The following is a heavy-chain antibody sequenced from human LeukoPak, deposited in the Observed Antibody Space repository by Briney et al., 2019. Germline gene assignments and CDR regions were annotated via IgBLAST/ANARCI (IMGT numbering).Heavy chain of an antibody. Sequence: ASVKVSCKASDYTFTSYGISWVRQAPGQGLEWMGWISAYNGNANYAQKLQGRVTMTTDTSTSTAYMELRSLRSDDTAVYYCARNYYDSSGPVTYDYWGQGTLVTVSS. CDR3: ARNYYDSSGPVTYDY. CDR1: DYTFTSYG. V-gene: IGHV1-18*01. J-gene: IGHJ4*02. CDR2: ISAYNGNA. D-gene: IGHD3-22*01.